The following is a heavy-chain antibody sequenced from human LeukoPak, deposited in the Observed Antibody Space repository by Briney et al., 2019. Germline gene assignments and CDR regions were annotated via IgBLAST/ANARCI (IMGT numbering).Heavy chain of an antibody. CDR2: IYPGDSDT. CDR1: GYSFINYW. J-gene: IGHJ6*02. CDR3: ARPSRPNHYYYGMDV. V-gene: IGHV5-51*01. D-gene: IGHD1-14*01. Sequence: PGESLKISCKGSGYSFINYWIAWVRQMPGKGLEYMRIIYPGDSDTRYSPSFQGQVTISADKSISTAYLQWSSLKASDTAMYFCARPSRPNHYYYGMDVWGQGTTVTVSS.